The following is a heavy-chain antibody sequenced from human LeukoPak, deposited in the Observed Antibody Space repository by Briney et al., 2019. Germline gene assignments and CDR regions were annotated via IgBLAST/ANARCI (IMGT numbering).Heavy chain of an antibody. CDR1: GFTFSDYN. CDR3: ARVLRYCSGGNCYSGGLGYMDV. D-gene: IGHD2-15*01. J-gene: IGHJ6*03. CDR2: ISRRDSTI. Sequence: GGSLRLSCTASGFTFSDYNMRWIRQAPGKGLEWVSSISRRDSTIYYADSVKGRSTISRDNAKNSLFLQMNSLRAEDTAVYYCARVLRYCSGGNCYSGGLGYMDVWGKGTTVTISS. V-gene: IGHV3-11*01.